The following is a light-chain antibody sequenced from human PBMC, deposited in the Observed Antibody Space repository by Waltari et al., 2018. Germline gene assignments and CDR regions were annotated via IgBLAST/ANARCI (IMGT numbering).Light chain of an antibody. Sequence: QSALTQPPSVSGSPGQSVTISCTGTSSDVGRYNFVSWYQQHPDKAPKLLIYDVHKRPSGVPDRCSGSKSGNTASLTISGLQGEDEADYYCCSYAGSYTYVFGTGTKVTAL. V-gene: IGLV2-11*02. CDR1: SSDVGRYNF. CDR3: CSYAGSYTYV. CDR2: DVH. J-gene: IGLJ1*01.